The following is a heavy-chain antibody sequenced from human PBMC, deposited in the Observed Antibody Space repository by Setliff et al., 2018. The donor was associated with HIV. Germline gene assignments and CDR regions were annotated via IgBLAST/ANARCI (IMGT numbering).Heavy chain of an antibody. CDR1: GFTLSSYE. V-gene: IGHV3-48*03. D-gene: IGHD5-18*01. J-gene: IGHJ3*02. Sequence: GGSLRLSCAASGFTLSSYEMNWVRQAPGKGLEWVSYISSSGSTKYYADSVKGRFTISRDNSKNTMFLQMNSLRVEDTAIYYCAKMHTAMDPDTFDIWGQGTMVTVSS. CDR2: ISSSGSTK. CDR3: AKMHTAMDPDTFDI.